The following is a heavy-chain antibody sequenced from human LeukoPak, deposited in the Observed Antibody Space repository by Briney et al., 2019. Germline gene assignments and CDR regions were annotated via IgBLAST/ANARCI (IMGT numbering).Heavy chain of an antibody. CDR3: GRAPWAYGNYVHAFDI. V-gene: IGHV4-39*07. CDR1: GGSISGSYY. D-gene: IGHD4-11*01. CDR2: SYYGGRI. J-gene: IGHJ3*02. Sequence: SLTLSLTFTCSGGSISGSYYWGWIRQPPGERLECIGSSYYGGRIYYTPSLQSRVTISVDTSKNHFSLKLTSVTAADTAVYFCGRAPWAYGNYVHAFDIWGQGTMVTVSS.